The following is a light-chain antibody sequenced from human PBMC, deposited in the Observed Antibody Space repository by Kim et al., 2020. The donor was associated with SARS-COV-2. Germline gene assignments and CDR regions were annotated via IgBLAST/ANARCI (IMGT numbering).Light chain of an antibody. Sequence: SYELTQSPSVSVAPGKTARITCGGNNIGSKSVHWYQQKPGQAPVLVIYYDNNRPSGIPERFSGSNSGNTATLAISRVEAGDEADYYCQVWDSTSDHPVFGGGTQLTVL. V-gene: IGLV3-21*04. CDR3: QVWDSTSDHPV. CDR2: YDN. CDR1: NIGSKS. J-gene: IGLJ2*01.